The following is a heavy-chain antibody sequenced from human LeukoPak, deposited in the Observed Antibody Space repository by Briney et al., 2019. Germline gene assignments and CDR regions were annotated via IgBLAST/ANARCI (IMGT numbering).Heavy chain of an antibody. CDR1: GFTFSSYA. Sequence: GRSLRLSCAASGFTFSSYAMHWVRQAPGKGLEWVAVISYDGSNKYYADPVKGRFTISRDNSKNTLYLQMNSLRAEDTAVYYCARDNHYYMDVWGKGTTVTVSS. J-gene: IGHJ6*03. D-gene: IGHD1-14*01. CDR2: ISYDGSNK. CDR3: ARDNHYYMDV. V-gene: IGHV3-30*04.